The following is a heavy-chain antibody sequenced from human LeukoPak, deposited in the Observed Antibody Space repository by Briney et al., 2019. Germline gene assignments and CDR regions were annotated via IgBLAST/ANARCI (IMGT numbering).Heavy chain of an antibody. CDR2: ISDYNGNT. J-gene: IGHJ2*01. CDR3: AREADDSLMVRYFDL. D-gene: IGHD3-22*01. CDR1: GYTFTSYG. Sequence: GASVKVSCKAFGYTFTSYGISWVRQAPGQGLEWMGWISDYNGNTNYAQKLQGRVTMTTDTSTSTAYMELRSLRSDDTAVYYCAREADDSLMVRYFDLWGRGTLVTVSS. V-gene: IGHV1-18*01.